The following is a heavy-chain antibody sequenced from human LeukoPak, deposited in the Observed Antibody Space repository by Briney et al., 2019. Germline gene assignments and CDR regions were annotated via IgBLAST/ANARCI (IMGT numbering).Heavy chain of an antibody. V-gene: IGHV1-18*01. D-gene: IGHD3-22*01. J-gene: IGHJ6*02. CDR3: ARDRPFNMIVVVTEDYYYGMDV. Sequence: ASVKVSCTASGYTFTSYGISWVRQAPGQGLEWMGWISAYNGNTNYAQKLQGRVTMTTDTSTSTAYMELRSLRSDDTAVYYCARDRPFNMIVVVTEDYYYGMDVWGQGTTVTVSS. CDR2: ISAYNGNT. CDR1: GYTFTSYG.